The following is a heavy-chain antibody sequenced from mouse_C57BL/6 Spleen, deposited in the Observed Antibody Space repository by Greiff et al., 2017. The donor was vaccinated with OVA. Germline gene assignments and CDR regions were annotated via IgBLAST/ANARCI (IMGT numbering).Heavy chain of an antibody. CDR1: GFTFSSYA. V-gene: IGHV5-4*01. CDR3: ARDVGWPAWFAD. J-gene: IGHJ3*01. CDR2: ISDGGSYT. D-gene: IGHD2-3*01. Sequence: EVQLVESGGGLVKPGGSLKLSCAASGFTFSSYAMSWVRQTPEKRLEWVATISDGGSYTYYPDNVKGRFTISRDNAKNNLYLQMSHLKSEDTAMDYCARDVGWPAWFADWGQGTLVTVSA.